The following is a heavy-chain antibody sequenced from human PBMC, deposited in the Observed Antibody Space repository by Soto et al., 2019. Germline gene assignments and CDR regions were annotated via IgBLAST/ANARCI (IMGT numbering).Heavy chain of an antibody. CDR1: GYTFTGYY. J-gene: IGHJ3*02. CDR3: ARGGGGYCSGGSCGAFDI. D-gene: IGHD2-15*01. V-gene: IGHV1-2*04. CDR2: INPNSGGT. Sequence: QVQLVQSGAEVKKPGASVKVSCKASGYTFTGYYMHWVRQAPGQGLEWMGWINPNSGGTNYAQKVQGWASMTRDTSISTAYMGLSRLRSDDTAVYYCARGGGGYCSGGSCGAFDIWGQGTMVTVSS.